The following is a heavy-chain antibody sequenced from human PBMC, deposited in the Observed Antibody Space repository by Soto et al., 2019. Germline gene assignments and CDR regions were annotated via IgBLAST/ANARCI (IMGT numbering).Heavy chain of an antibody. CDR2: IYHSGNT. J-gene: IGHJ4*02. V-gene: IGHV4-4*02. CDR3: ARRWGEGRVDY. D-gene: IGHD3-10*01. CDR1: GGSISSSNW. Sequence: QVQLQESGPGLVKPSGTLSLTCAVSGGSISSSNWWSWVRQPPGKGLEWIGEIYHSGNTNYNPSLKSRVTMAVDKSRNQFSLKLSSVTAADTDVYYCARRWGEGRVDYWGQGTLVTVSS.